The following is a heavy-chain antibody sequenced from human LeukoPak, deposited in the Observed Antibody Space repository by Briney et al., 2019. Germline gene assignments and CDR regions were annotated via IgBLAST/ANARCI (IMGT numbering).Heavy chain of an antibody. CDR3: ARDGETARTADY. J-gene: IGHJ4*02. CDR2: ISGSGSST. D-gene: IGHD1/OR15-1a*01. CDR1: GFTFSSYA. V-gene: IGHV3-23*01. Sequence: GGSLRLFCAASGFTFSSYAMIWVRQIPGKGLEGLEWVSSISGSGSSTYYADSVKGRFTVSRDNSKNTLYLQMDSLRAEDTAAYYCARDGETARTADYWGQGTLVTVSS.